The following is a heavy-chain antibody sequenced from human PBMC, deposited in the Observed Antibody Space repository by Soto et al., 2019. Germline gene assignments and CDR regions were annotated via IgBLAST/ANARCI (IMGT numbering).Heavy chain of an antibody. D-gene: IGHD2-2*01. V-gene: IGHV1-69*13. CDR2: IIPIFGTA. CDR1: GGTFSSYA. CDR3: ARSEKAVVVSAFDI. J-gene: IGHJ3*02. Sequence: SVKVSCKASGGTFSSYAISWVRQAPGQGLEWMGGIIPIFGTANYAQKFQGRVTITADESTSTAYMELSSLRSEDTAVYYCARSEKAVVVSAFDIWGQGPMVTVSS.